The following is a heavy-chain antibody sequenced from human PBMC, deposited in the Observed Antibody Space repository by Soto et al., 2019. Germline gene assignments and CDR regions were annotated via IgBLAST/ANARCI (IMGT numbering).Heavy chain of an antibody. D-gene: IGHD6-13*01. J-gene: IGHJ4*02. V-gene: IGHV1-46*01. Sequence: ASVQFSCKSSGYTFITYYIHWVRQAPGQGLEWMGIINPRSGKTTYAQKFQGRVTMTRDTSASTAYMTLTSLTSEDTAMYFCAGEASVSSWGPPLDSWGQGTPGNVSA. CDR2: INPRSGKT. CDR3: AGEASVSSWGPPLDS. CDR1: GYTFITYY.